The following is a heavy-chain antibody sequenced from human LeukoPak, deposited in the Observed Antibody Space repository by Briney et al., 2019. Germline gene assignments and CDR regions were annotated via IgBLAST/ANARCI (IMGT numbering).Heavy chain of an antibody. V-gene: IGHV1-46*03. D-gene: IGHD3-10*01. CDR3: ARDHTKGPMADV. CDR2: INPSGGST. Sequence: GTSVKVSCKASGYTFTSYYMHWVRQAPGQGLEWMGIINPSGGSTSYAQKFQGRVTMTRDTSTSTVYMELSSLRSEDTAVYYCARDHTKGPMADVWGKGTTVTVSS. J-gene: IGHJ6*04. CDR1: GYTFTSYY.